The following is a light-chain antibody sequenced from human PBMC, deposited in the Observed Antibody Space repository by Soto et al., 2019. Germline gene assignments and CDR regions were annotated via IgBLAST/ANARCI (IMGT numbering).Light chain of an antibody. J-gene: IGKJ1*01. V-gene: IGKV1-39*01. CDR1: QSIGSF. Sequence: DLQMTQSPSSLSASVGDSVTITWRASQSIGSFLSWCQQKPGQAPKLLIYRASTLESGVASRFSGSASGTDFTLTISGLQPEDSATYYCQQTYNTPVTFGQGTKVEV. CDR2: RAS. CDR3: QQTYNTPVT.